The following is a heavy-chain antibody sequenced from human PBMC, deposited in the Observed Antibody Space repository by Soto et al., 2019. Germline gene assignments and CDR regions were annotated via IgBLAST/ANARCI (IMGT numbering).Heavy chain of an antibody. D-gene: IGHD4-17*01. Sequence: PGGSLRLSCAASGFTFSSYSMNWVRQAPGKGLEWVSYISSSSSTIYYADSVKGRFTISRDNAKNSLYLQMNSLRAEDTAVYYCAREYTVTTLDYWGQGTLVTVSS. V-gene: IGHV3-48*01. CDR3: AREYTVTTLDY. J-gene: IGHJ4*02. CDR2: ISSSSSTI. CDR1: GFTFSSYS.